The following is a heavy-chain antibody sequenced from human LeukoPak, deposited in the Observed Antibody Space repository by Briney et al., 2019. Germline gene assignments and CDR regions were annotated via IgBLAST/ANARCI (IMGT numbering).Heavy chain of an antibody. D-gene: IGHD3-10*01. J-gene: IGHJ4*02. V-gene: IGHV3-7*01. Sequence: GGSLRLSCAASGFTFSSYWMSWVRQAPGKGLEWVANIKRDGSEKYYVDSVKGRFTISRDNTKNSLYLQMNSLRAEGTAVYNCAREKDYHGSGSYYAFDYWGQGTLVTVSS. CDR3: AREKDYHGSGSYYAFDY. CDR2: IKRDGSEK. CDR1: GFTFSSYW.